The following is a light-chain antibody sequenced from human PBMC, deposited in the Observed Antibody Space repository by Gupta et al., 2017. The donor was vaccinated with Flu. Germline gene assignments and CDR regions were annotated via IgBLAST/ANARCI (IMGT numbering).Light chain of an antibody. CDR2: WAS. CDR1: QSVFYSSNNQNY. V-gene: IGKV4-1*01. CDR3: QQNDSTPLT. Sequence: EIVMTQSLDSLAVSLGERATINCQWGQSVFYSSNNQNYLAWYQQKPEQPPKLLIYWASTREYGVPDRFSGRGSGTDFTLTISSRQAEDVAFYYCQQNDSTPLTFGQGTKVEIK. J-gene: IGKJ1*01.